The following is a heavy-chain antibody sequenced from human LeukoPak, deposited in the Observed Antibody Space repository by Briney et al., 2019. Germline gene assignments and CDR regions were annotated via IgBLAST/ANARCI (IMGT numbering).Heavy chain of an antibody. CDR1: GYTFTSYY. V-gene: IGHV1-46*01. J-gene: IGHJ4*02. Sequence: ASVKVSCKASGYTFTSYYMHWVRQAPGQGLEWMGIINPSGGSTSYAQKFQGRVTMTRDMSTSTVYMELSSLRSEDTAVYYCAGSAMVYYFDYWGQGTLVTVSS. CDR3: AGSAMVYYFDY. CDR2: INPSGGST. D-gene: IGHD5-18*01.